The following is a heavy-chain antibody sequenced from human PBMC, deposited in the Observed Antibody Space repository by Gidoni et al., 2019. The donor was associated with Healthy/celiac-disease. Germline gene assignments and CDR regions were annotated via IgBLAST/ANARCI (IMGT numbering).Heavy chain of an antibody. CDR1: GFTFSSYS. V-gene: IGHV3-21*01. CDR2: ISSSSSYI. J-gene: IGHJ4*02. CDR3: ARAVLVGATIFDY. Sequence: EVQLVESGGGLVKPGGYLRLSCAASGFTFSSYSMNWVRQAPGKGLEWVSSISSSSSYIYYADSVKGRFTISRDNAKNSLYLQMNSLRAEDTAVYYCARAVLVGATIFDYWGQGTLVTVSS. D-gene: IGHD1-26*01.